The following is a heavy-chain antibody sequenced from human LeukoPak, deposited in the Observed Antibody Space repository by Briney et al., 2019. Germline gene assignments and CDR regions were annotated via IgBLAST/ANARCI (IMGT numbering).Heavy chain of an antibody. Sequence: SETLSLTCAVYGGSFSGYYWSWIRQPPGKGLEWIGEINHSGSTNYNPSLKSRVTISVDTSKNQFSLKLSSVTAVDTAVYYCAGDDRRYCSGGSCYSNWFDPWGQGTLVTVSS. CDR3: AGDDRRYCSGGSCYSNWFDP. V-gene: IGHV4-34*01. D-gene: IGHD2-15*01. CDR2: INHSGST. J-gene: IGHJ5*02. CDR1: GGSFSGYY.